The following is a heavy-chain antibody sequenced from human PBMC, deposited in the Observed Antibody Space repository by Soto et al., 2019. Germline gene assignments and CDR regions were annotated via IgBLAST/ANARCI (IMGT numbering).Heavy chain of an antibody. J-gene: IGHJ4*02. Sequence: QVQLVQSGAEVKKPGASVKVSCKASGYTFTSYGISWVRQAPGQGLEWMGWLSAYNGNTNYAQKLQGRVTMTTDTSTSTAYMELRRLSSDDTAVYYCARDLEYCSGGSCYSGLDYWGQGTLVTVSS. CDR3: ARDLEYCSGGSCYSGLDY. CDR2: LSAYNGNT. V-gene: IGHV1-18*01. CDR1: GYTFTSYG. D-gene: IGHD2-15*01.